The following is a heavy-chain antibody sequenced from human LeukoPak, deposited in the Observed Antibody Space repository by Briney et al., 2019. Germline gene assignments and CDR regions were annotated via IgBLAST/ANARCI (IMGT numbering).Heavy chain of an antibody. CDR1: GDSIDGYY. V-gene: IGHV4-59*01. CDR2: VFYSGPT. J-gene: IGHJ4*02. Sequence: LETLSLTCTVSGDSIDGYYWSWIRQPPGEGLQWIGYVFYSGPTNYDASLKSRVAISVDRSKNQFSLKLTSVSAADTAVYYCAGRSARYFDSWGQGTPVTVSS. D-gene: IGHD1-26*01. CDR3: AGRSARYFDS.